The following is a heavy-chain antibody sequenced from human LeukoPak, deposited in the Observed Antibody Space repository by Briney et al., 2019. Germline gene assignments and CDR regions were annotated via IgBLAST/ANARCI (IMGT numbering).Heavy chain of an antibody. V-gene: IGHV4-39*01. CDR2: IYYSGST. J-gene: IGHJ4*02. CDR1: GGSISSSSYY. Sequence: PSETLPLTCTVSGGSISSSSYYWGWIRQPPGKGLEWIGSIYYSGSTYYNPSLKSRVTISVDTSKNQFSLKLSSVTAADTAVYYCARAGYSSGWYYFDYWGQGTLVTVSS. CDR3: ARAGYSSGWYYFDY. D-gene: IGHD6-19*01.